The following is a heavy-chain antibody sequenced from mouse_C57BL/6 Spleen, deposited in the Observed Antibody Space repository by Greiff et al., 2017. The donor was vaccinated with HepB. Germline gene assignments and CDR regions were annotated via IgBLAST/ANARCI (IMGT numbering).Heavy chain of an antibody. J-gene: IGHJ4*01. CDR2: IWSGGST. CDR3: ARWMITTGNYYAMDY. V-gene: IGHV2-2*01. Sequence: VQRVESGPGLVQPSQSLSITCTVSGFSLTSYGVHWVRQSPGKGLEWLGVIWSGGSTDYNAAFISRLSISKDNSKSQVFFKMNSLQADDTAIYYCARWMITTGNYYAMDYWGQGTSVTVSS. CDR1: GFSLTSYG. D-gene: IGHD2-4*01.